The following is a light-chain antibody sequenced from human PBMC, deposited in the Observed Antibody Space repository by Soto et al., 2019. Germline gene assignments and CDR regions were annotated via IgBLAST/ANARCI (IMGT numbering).Light chain of an antibody. CDR3: QKYGISGT. V-gene: IGKV3-20*01. CDR2: GAS. Sequence: EIVLTQSPGTLSLSPGERATLSCRASQSVSNNYLAWYQQKPGQAPRLLIYGASNRATGIPDRFSGSGSGTDFNLTISRLEPEDFAVYYCQKYGISGTLGQRTQVDIK. CDR1: QSVSNNY. J-gene: IGKJ1*01.